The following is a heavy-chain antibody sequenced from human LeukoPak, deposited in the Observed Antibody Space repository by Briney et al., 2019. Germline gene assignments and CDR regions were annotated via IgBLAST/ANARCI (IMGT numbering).Heavy chain of an antibody. V-gene: IGHV1-18*01. CDR2: ISAYNGNT. CDR1: GYTFTSYG. J-gene: IGHJ4*02. D-gene: IGHD3-22*01. Sequence: ASVKVSCKASGYTFTSYGISWVRQAPGQGLEWMGWISAYNGNTNYAQKLQGRVTMTTDTSTSTAYMELRSPRSDDTAVYYCARDPSDSGGYYYVGVDYWGQGTLVTVSS. CDR3: ARDPSDSGGYYYVGVDY.